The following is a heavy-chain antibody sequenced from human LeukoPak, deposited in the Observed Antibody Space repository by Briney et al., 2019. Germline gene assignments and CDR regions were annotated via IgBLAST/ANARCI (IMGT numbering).Heavy chain of an antibody. CDR2: INHSGST. V-gene: IGHV4-34*01. D-gene: IGHD3-3*01. CDR1: GFTFSSYA. Sequence: GSLRLSCAASGFTFSSYAMSWVRQAPGKGLEWIGEINHSGSTNYNPSLKSRVTISVDTSKNQFSLKLSSVTAADTAVYYCARGSYDFWSGYYRYWGQGTLVTVSS. J-gene: IGHJ4*02. CDR3: ARGSYDFWSGYYRY.